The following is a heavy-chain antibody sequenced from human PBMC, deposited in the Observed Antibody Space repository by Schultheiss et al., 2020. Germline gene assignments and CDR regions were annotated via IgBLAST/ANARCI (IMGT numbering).Heavy chain of an antibody. V-gene: IGHV4-4*07. Sequence: SETLSLTCTVSGGSISSYYWSWIRQPAGKGLEWIGRIYTSGRTDYNPSLKNRVAMSSDTSVNQFSLTLSSVTAADTAVYFCARMSLGIFALVAWGQGILVTVSS. J-gene: IGHJ5*02. CDR2: IYTSGRT. CDR1: GGSISSYY. CDR3: ARMSLGIFALVA. D-gene: IGHD3-3*01.